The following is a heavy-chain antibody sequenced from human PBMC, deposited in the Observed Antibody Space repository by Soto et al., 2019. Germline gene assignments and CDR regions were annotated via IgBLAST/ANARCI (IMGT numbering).Heavy chain of an antibody. Sequence: QVQLVQSGDEMKKPGASVKVSCKASGYIFVNYGIAWVRQAPGQGLEWMGWISPYTGNTHSATKVQGRLTMTTDTSTSTAYMDLGSLTSGDTAVYYCVMVDNYVTPTPQDVWGQGTTVTVSS. CDR2: ISPYTGNT. J-gene: IGHJ6*02. CDR1: GYIFVNYG. V-gene: IGHV1-18*01. CDR3: VMVDNYVTPTPQDV. D-gene: IGHD3-16*01.